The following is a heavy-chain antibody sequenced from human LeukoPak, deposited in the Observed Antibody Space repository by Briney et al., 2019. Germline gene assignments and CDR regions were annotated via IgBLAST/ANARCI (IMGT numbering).Heavy chain of an antibody. CDR2: IYYSGST. V-gene: IGHV4-59*01. Sequence: SETLSLTCTVSGGSISSYHWSWIRQPPGKGLEWIGYIYYSGSTNYNPSLKSRVTISVDTSKNQFSLKLSSVTAADTAVYYCARVLGMATDDYFDYWGQGTLVTVSS. CDR3: ARVLGMATDDYFDY. J-gene: IGHJ4*02. CDR1: GGSISSYH. D-gene: IGHD5-24*01.